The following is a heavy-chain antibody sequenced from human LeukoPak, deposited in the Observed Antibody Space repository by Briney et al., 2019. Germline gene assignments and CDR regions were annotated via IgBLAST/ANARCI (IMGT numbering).Heavy chain of an antibody. CDR2: TYYTSKWNN. V-gene: IGHV6-1*01. Sequence: SQTLSLTCAISGDSVSGNSAVAWNWLRQSPSRGLEWLGKTYYTSKWNNDYAVSVKSRITINPDTSKNQFSLHLNSVTPEETAVYYCARGRNSGFDYWGQGTLVTVSS. D-gene: IGHD2/OR15-2a*01. CDR1: GDSVSGNSAVA. CDR3: ARGRNSGFDY. J-gene: IGHJ4*02.